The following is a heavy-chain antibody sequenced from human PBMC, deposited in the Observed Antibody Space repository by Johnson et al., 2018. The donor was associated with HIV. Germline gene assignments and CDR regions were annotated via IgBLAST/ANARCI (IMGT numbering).Heavy chain of an antibody. Sequence: VQLVESGGGLIQPGGSLRLSCAASGLTVSSSYMSWVRQAPGKGLEWVSVIYSGGGTYYVDSVKGRFTISRDNSENTLYLQLNSLRVEDTAVYYCAREGAWEVRPGAFDIWGQGTMVTVSS. CDR2: IYSGGGT. D-gene: IGHD1-26*01. V-gene: IGHV3-53*01. J-gene: IGHJ3*02. CDR3: AREGAWEVRPGAFDI. CDR1: GLTVSSSY.